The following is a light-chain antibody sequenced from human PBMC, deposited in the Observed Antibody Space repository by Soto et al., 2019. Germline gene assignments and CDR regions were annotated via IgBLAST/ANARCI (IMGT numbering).Light chain of an antibody. CDR3: QQYGSSPFT. V-gene: IGKV3-20*01. J-gene: IGKJ3*01. CDR2: AAS. CDR1: QSVSSSY. Sequence: IVMTPSPTTLSLSPCDRATLSCRASQSVSSSYLAWYQQKPGQAPKLLIYAASSMDTGIPDRFSGSGSGTDFTLTISRLEPEDFAVYYCQQYGSSPFTFGPGTKVDIK.